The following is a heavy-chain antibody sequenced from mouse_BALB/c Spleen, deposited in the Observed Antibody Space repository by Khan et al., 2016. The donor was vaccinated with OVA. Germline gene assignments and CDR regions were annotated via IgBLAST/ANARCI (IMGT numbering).Heavy chain of an antibody. CDR1: GYTFTSYW. J-gene: IGHJ4*01. CDR3: SNSCYYGRSLYAMDY. D-gene: IGHD1-1*01. CDR2: IGPGSGST. V-gene: IGHV1S41*01. Sequence: DLVKPGASVKLSCKASGYTFTSYWINWIKQRPGQGLEWIGRIGPGSGSTSYNEMFTGKATLTVDTTSSTAYIQLSSLSSEDSAVYFNSNSCYYGRSLYAMDYWGQGTSVTVSS.